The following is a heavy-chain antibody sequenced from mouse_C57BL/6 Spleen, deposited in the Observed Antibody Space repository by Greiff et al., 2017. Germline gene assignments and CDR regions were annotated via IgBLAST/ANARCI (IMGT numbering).Heavy chain of an antibody. CDR3: ARNPTLSY. J-gene: IGHJ3*01. Sequence: QVQLKQSGAELARPGASVKMSCKASGYTFTSYTMHWVKQRPGQGLEWIGYINPSSGYTKYNQKFKDKATLTADKSSSTAYMQLSSLTSEDSAVYCCARNPTLSYWGQGTLVTVSA. V-gene: IGHV1-4*01. CDR2: INPSSGYT. CDR1: GYTFTSYT.